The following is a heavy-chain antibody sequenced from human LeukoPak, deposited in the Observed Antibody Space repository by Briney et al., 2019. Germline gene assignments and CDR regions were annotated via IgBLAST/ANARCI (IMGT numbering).Heavy chain of an antibody. CDR2: VSGNDGST. CDR1: GFTFSSNA. V-gene: IGHV3-23*01. CDR3: AKDPMTTVTTVDSD. J-gene: IGHJ4*02. Sequence: GGSLRLSCAASGFTFSSNAMSWLRQAPGKGLEWVSSVSGNDGSTYYADSVKGRFTISRDNSKNTLYLQMNSLRAEDTAVYYCAKDPMTTVTTVDSDWGQGTLVTVSS. D-gene: IGHD4-17*01.